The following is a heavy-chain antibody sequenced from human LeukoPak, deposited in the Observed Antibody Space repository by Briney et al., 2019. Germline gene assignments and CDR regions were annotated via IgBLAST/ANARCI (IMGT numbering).Heavy chain of an antibody. Sequence: GGSLRLSCAASGFTFSNYGIHWVRQAPGKGLEWVTFIRYDGSNKYYADSVKGRFTISRDNSKKTLYLQMNSLGADDTAIYYCAKDNRAYYYGSSGYDYWGQGTLVTVSS. CDR3: AKDNRAYYYGSSGYDY. CDR2: IRYDGSNK. CDR1: GFTFSNYG. D-gene: IGHD3-22*01. V-gene: IGHV3-30*02. J-gene: IGHJ4*02.